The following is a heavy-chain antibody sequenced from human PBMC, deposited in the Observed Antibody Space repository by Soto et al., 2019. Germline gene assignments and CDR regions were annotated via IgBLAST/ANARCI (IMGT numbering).Heavy chain of an antibody. CDR2: IYYSGST. V-gene: IGHV4-59*01. CDR3: AREAQLLNWFDP. J-gene: IGHJ5*02. Sequence: PSETLSLTCTVSGGSISSYYWSWIRQPPGKGLEWIGYIYYSGSTNYNPSLKSRVTISVDTSKNQFSLKLSSVTAADTAVYHCAREAQLLNWFDPWGQGTLVTVSS. D-gene: IGHD1-1*01. CDR1: GGSISSYY.